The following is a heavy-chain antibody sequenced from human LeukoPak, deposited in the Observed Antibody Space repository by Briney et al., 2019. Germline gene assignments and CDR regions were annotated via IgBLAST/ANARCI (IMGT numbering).Heavy chain of an antibody. CDR1: GFTFSSYW. V-gene: IGHV3-74*01. CDR3: AKDLGGEGGSGFPGY. J-gene: IGHJ4*02. D-gene: IGHD3-10*01. Sequence: PGGSLRLSCAASGFTFSSYWMHWVRQAPGKGLVWVSRINSDGTSTSHADSVKGRFTISRDNSKSTLYLQMNSLRAEDTAVYYSAKDLGGEGGSGFPGYWGQGTLVTVSS. CDR2: INSDGTST.